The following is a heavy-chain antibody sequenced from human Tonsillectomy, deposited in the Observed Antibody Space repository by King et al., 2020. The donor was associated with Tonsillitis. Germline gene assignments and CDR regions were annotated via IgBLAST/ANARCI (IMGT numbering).Heavy chain of an antibody. CDR3: ARRLGIAAADDAFDI. D-gene: IGHD6-13*01. V-gene: IGHV1-46*03. J-gene: IGHJ3*02. Sequence: QLVQSGAEVKKPGASVKVSCKASGYTFTSYFMHWVRQAPGQGLEWMGIINPRGGSSSYAQKFQGRVTMTRDTSTSTVYMELSSLRSDDTAVYYCARRLGIAAADDAFDIWGQGTMVTVSS. CDR2: INPRGGSS. CDR1: GYTFTSYF.